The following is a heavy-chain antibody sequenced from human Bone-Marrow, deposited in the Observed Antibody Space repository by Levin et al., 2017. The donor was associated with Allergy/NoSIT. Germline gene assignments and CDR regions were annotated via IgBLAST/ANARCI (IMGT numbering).Heavy chain of an antibody. CDR2: IYYSGST. D-gene: IGHD3-22*01. V-gene: IGHV4-61*01. CDR1: GGSVSSGSYY. Sequence: GSLRLSCTVSGGSVSSGSYYWSWIRQPPGKGLEWIGYIYYSGSTNYNPSLKSRVTISVDTSKNQFSLKLSSVTAADTAVYYCARIDDSSGYYGGWGQGTLVTVSS. CDR3: ARIDDSSGYYGG. J-gene: IGHJ4*02.